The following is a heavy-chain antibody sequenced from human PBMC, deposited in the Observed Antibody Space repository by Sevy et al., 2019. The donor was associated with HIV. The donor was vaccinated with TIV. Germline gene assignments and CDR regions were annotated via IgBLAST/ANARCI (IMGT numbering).Heavy chain of an antibody. J-gene: IGHJ4*02. D-gene: IGHD6-13*01. CDR2: ISSGGTTI. CDR3: ARDGAHSSSYYFDY. CDR1: GFTFSSSE. Sequence: GGSLRLSCAASGFTFSSSEMNWVRQSPGKGLEWLSYISSGGTTIHYADSVKGRFTISRDNAKNSLYLQMNSLGAEDTDVYYCARDGAHSSSYYFDYWGQGTLVTVSS. V-gene: IGHV3-48*03.